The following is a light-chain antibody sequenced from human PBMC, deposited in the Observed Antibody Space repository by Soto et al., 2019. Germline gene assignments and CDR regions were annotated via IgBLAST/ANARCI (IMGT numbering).Light chain of an antibody. CDR1: SSDIGTYNL. J-gene: IGLJ2*01. CDR3: CSYAGSDTWV. CDR2: EGS. V-gene: IGLV2-23*01. Sequence: QSVLTQPASVSGSPGQSITISCIGSSSDIGTYNLVSWYQHHPGKAPKLIIYEGSLRPSGISYRFSASKSGNTASLTISGLQAEDEADYHCCSYAGSDTWVFGRGTKVTVL.